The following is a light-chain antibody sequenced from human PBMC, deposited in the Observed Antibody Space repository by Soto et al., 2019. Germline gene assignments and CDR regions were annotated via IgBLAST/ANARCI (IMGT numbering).Light chain of an antibody. V-gene: IGLV1-51*01. Sequence: QSALTQPPSVSAAPGQRVTISCSGSSSNIGKNSVSWYQQLPGTAPKLLIFDNNKRPSGIPDRFSGSKSGTSATLGITGLQTGDEAHYYCGTWDTSLSAYVFGTGTKVTVL. CDR3: GTWDTSLSAYV. J-gene: IGLJ1*01. CDR1: SSNIGKNS. CDR2: DNN.